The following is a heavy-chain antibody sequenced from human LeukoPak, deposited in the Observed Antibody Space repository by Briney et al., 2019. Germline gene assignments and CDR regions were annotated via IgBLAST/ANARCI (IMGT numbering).Heavy chain of an antibody. CDR3: ARDLYDILTGYYWFDP. CDR2: INLNSGGT. D-gene: IGHD3-9*01. J-gene: IGHJ5*02. CDR1: GYTFTGYY. Sequence: ASVKVSCKASGYTFTGYYMHWVRQAPGQGLEWMGWINLNSGGTNYAQKFQGRVTMTRDTSISTAYMELSRLRSDDTAVYYCARDLYDILTGYYWFDPWGQGTLVTVSS. V-gene: IGHV1-2*02.